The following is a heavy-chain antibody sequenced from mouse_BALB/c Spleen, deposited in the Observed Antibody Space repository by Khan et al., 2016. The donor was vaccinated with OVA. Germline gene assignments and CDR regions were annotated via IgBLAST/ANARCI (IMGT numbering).Heavy chain of an antibody. CDR3: ARVYGGDFDY. Sequence: EVQLQESGPGLVEPSQSLSLTCTVTGYSITTDYAWNWIRQFPGNKLEWMGFISYSGNTKYNPSLKSRISITRDPSKNQFFLQLKSVTTEDTARYYCARVYGGDFDYWGQGTTLTVSS. J-gene: IGHJ2*01. V-gene: IGHV3-2*02. CDR2: ISYSGNT. D-gene: IGHD1-1*01. CDR1: GYSITTDYA.